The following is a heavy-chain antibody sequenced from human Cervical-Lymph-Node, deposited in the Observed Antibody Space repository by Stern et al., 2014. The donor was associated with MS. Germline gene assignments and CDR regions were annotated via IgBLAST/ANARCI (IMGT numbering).Heavy chain of an antibody. V-gene: IGHV2-5*02. CDR1: GFSLSTTGVG. CDR3: AHKMTSVSTFDY. J-gene: IGHJ4*02. CDR2: VYWDDDK. Sequence: ESGPTLVKPTQTLTLTCTFSGFSLSTTGVGVGWIRQPPGKALEWLALVYWDDDKRYSPSLKSRLTITKDTSKNQVVLRMTNMDPADTATYYCAHKMTSVSTFDYWSQGTLVTVSS. D-gene: IGHD4-17*01.